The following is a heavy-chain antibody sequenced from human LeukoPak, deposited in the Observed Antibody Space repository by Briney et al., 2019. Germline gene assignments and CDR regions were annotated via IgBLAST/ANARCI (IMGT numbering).Heavy chain of an antibody. D-gene: IGHD6-13*01. Sequence: SSETLSLTCTVSGGSIGSYYWSWIRQPPGKGLEWIGYIYYSGSTNYNPSLKSRVTISVDTSKNQFSLKLSSVTAADTAVYYCARDPYSSSWFDYWGQGTLVTVSS. J-gene: IGHJ4*02. CDR3: ARDPYSSSWFDY. CDR1: GGSIGSYY. CDR2: IYYSGST. V-gene: IGHV4-59*01.